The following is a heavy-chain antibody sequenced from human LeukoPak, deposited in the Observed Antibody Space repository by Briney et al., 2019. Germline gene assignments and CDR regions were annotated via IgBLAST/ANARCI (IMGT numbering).Heavy chain of an antibody. D-gene: IGHD4-17*01. Sequence: GGSLRLSCAASGFTFSSYAMHWVRQAPGEGLEYVSAISSNGGSTYYANSVKGRFTISRDNSKNTLYLQMGSLRAEDVAVYYCARTNYGDLGYWGQGTLVTVSS. CDR1: GFTFSSYA. CDR3: ARTNYGDLGY. V-gene: IGHV3-64*01. CDR2: ISSNGGST. J-gene: IGHJ4*02.